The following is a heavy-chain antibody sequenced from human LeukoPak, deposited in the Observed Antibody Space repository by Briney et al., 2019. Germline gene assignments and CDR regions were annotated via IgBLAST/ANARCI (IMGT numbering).Heavy chain of an antibody. CDR1: GGTFSSYA. Sequence: SVKVSCKASGGTFSSYAISWVRQAPGQGLEWMGRIIPILGIANYAQKFQGRVTITADKSTSTAYMELSSLRSEDTAVYYCARGATDDAFDIWGQGTMVTVSS. D-gene: IGHD1-26*01. J-gene: IGHJ3*02. CDR3: ARGATDDAFDI. CDR2: IIPILGIA. V-gene: IGHV1-69*04.